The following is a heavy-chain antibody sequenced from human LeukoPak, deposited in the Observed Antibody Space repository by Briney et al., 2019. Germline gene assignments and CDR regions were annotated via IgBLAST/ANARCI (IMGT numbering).Heavy chain of an antibody. J-gene: IGHJ3*02. Sequence: SETLSLTCVVYGGSFSGYYWSWIRQAPGKGLEWIGEINHSGSTNYNPSLKSRVTISGDTSKNQFSLKLSSVTAADTAVYYCARHNGWAFDIWGQGTVVTVSS. CDR1: GGSFSGYY. V-gene: IGHV4-34*01. CDR3: ARHNGWAFDI. D-gene: IGHD2-15*01. CDR2: INHSGST.